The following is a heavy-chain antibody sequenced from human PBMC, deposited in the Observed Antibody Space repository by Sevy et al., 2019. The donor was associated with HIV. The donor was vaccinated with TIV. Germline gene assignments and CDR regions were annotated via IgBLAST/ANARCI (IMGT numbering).Heavy chain of an antibody. Sequence: GGFLRLSCAASGFTFDDYAMHWVRQAPGKGLEWVSGISWNSGSIGYADSVKGRFTISRDNAKNSLYLQMNSLRAEDTALYYCAKDIKSLTSGPYAFDIWGQGTMVTVSS. V-gene: IGHV3-9*01. J-gene: IGHJ3*02. CDR1: GFTFDDYA. D-gene: IGHD2-15*01. CDR2: ISWNSGSI. CDR3: AKDIKSLTSGPYAFDI.